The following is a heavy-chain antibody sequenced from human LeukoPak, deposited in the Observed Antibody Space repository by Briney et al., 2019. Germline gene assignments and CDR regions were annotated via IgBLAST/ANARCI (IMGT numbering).Heavy chain of an antibody. J-gene: IGHJ6*02. CDR2: ISYSGST. Sequence: SETLSLTCTVSGGSISSYYWSWIRQPPGKGLEWIGYISYSGSTNYNPSLKSRVTISVDTSRNQFSLKLSSVTAADTAVYYCARLGGTVTNYHYYYGMDVWGQGTTVTVSS. CDR1: GGSISSYY. D-gene: IGHD4-17*01. CDR3: ARLGGTVTNYHYYYGMDV. V-gene: IGHV4-59*01.